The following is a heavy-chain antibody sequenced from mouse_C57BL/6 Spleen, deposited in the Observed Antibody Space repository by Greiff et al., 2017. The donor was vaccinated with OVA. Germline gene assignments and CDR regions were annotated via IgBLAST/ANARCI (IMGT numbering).Heavy chain of an antibody. Sequence: QVQLQQSGAELARPGASVKLSCKASGYTFTSYGISWVKQRTGQGLEWIGEIYPRSGNTYYNEKFKGKATLTADKSSRTAYMELRSLTSEDSAVYFCARESYYGSRGFAYWGQGTLVTVSA. D-gene: IGHD1-1*01. V-gene: IGHV1-81*01. CDR1: GYTFTSYG. CDR3: ARESYYGSRGFAY. CDR2: IYPRSGNT. J-gene: IGHJ3*01.